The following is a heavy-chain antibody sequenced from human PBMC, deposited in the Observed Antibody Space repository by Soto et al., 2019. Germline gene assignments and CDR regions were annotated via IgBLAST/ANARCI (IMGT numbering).Heavy chain of an antibody. CDR3: ARDIRDGYYFEY. CDR1: GGSISSGGYS. V-gene: IGHV4-30-2*01. Sequence: SETLSLTCAVSGGSISSGGYSWSWIRHPPGKGLEWIGYIYHSGSTYYNPSLKSRVTISVDRSKNQFSLDLSPVTAADTAVYYCARDIRDGYYFEYWGQGILVTVYS. J-gene: IGHJ4*02. D-gene: IGHD3-3*02. CDR2: IYHSGST.